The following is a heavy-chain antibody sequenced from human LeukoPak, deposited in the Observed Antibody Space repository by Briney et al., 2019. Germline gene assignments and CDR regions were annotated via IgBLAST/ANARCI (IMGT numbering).Heavy chain of an antibody. J-gene: IGHJ6*03. V-gene: IGHV1-2*02. Sequence: ASVKVSCKASGYTFTSYDINWVRQAPGQGLEWMGWINPNSGGTNYAQKFQGRVTMTRDTSISTAYMELSRLRSDDTAVYYCARDGGYCSSTSCFYYYYYMDVWGKGTTVTVSS. CDR2: INPNSGGT. D-gene: IGHD2-2*01. CDR1: GYTFTSYD. CDR3: ARDGGYCSSTSCFYYYYYMDV.